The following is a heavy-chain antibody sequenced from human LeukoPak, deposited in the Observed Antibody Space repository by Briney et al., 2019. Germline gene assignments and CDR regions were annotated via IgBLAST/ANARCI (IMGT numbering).Heavy chain of an antibody. CDR1: GGSVTSTA. J-gene: IGHJ4*02. V-gene: IGHV6-1*01. CDR2: TYYRSKWYN. D-gene: IGHD2-2*01. CDR3: ARGGRGYCTSSSCYFDY. Sequence: SPTLSLTCAISGGSVTSTAWNWIRQAPSRGLEWLGRTYYRSKWYNNYEVSVKCRININPDTSKNQFSLQLNSVTPEDTAVYYCARGGRGYCTSSSCYFDYWGQGTLGTVSS.